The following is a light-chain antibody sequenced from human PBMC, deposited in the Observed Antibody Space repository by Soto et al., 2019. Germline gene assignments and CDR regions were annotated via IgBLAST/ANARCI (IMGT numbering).Light chain of an antibody. Sequence: QSALTQPASVSGSPGQSIAISCTGTSSDVGGYTYVSWYQQHPDKAPKLMIFDVSNRPSGVSNRFSGSKSGNTASLTISGLQAYDEADYYCSSYTISSTYVFGTGTKLTVL. J-gene: IGLJ1*01. V-gene: IGLV2-14*01. CDR3: SSYTISSTYV. CDR2: DVS. CDR1: SSDVGGYTY.